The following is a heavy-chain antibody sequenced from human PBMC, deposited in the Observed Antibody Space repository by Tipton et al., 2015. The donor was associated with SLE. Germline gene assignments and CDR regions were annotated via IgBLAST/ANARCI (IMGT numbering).Heavy chain of an antibody. CDR1: GGSISSNSHR. J-gene: IGHJ3*01. CDR2: AFYTGST. Sequence: TLSLTCTVSGGSISSNSHRWGWIRQTPGKGLEWIGSAFYTGSTYYNPSLKSRVTISVDTTKNQFSLKLNSVTAADTAVYYCARLYGSDFGFWGQGTMVIVSS. D-gene: IGHD2-2*02. CDR3: ARLYGSDFGF. V-gene: IGHV4-39*07.